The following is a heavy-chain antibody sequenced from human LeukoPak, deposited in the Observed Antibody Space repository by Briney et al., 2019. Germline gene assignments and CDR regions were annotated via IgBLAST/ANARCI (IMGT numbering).Heavy chain of an antibody. CDR3: ARGYCSGGSCYPDY. D-gene: IGHD2-15*01. CDR1: GGSISSGGYY. Sequence: SQTLSLTCTVSGGSISSGGYYWSWIRQHPGKGLEWIGYIYYSGSTYYNPSLKSRVTISVDTSKNQFSLKLSSVTAADTAVYYCARGYCSGGSCYPDYWGQGTLVTVFS. J-gene: IGHJ4*02. V-gene: IGHV4-31*03. CDR2: IYYSGST.